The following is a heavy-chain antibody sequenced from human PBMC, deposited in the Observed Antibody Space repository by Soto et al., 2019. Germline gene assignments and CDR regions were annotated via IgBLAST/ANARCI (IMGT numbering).Heavy chain of an antibody. CDR2: IIPIFGTA. Sequence: GASVKVSCKASGATFSSYAISWVRQAPGQGLEWMGGIIPIFGTANYAQKFQGRVTITADKSTSTAYMELSSLRSEDTAVYYCARDWQAARPSGMDVWGQGTTVTVSS. D-gene: IGHD6-6*01. CDR1: GATFSSYA. V-gene: IGHV1-69*06. J-gene: IGHJ6*02. CDR3: ARDWQAARPSGMDV.